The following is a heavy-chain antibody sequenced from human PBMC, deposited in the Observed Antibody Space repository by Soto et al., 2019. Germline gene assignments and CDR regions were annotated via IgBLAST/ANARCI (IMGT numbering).Heavy chain of an antibody. CDR3: ARYNPYGELIDY. CDR1: GGSISSSSYY. J-gene: IGHJ4*02. D-gene: IGHD4-17*01. Sequence: QLQLQESGPGLVKPSETLSLTCTVSGGSISSSSYYWGWIRQPPGKGLEWIGSIYYSGSTYYNPSLKSRVTISVDTSKNQFSLKLSSVTAADTAVYYCARYNPYGELIDYWGQGTLVTVSS. V-gene: IGHV4-39*01. CDR2: IYYSGST.